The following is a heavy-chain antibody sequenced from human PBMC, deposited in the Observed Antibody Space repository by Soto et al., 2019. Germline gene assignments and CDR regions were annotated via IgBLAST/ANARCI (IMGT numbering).Heavy chain of an antibody. J-gene: IGHJ5*02. CDR3: AIQATTRDTDVWFDP. V-gene: IGHV4-39*01. D-gene: IGHD3-16*02. CDR1: GGSISTSRSY. Sequence: SETLSLICNVSGGSISTSRSYWAWIRQPPGKGLEWLANIFYSGSTYYNPSLASRVTVSVDTSKNEFSLKLRSVTAADTAVYYCAIQATTRDTDVWFDPCRQGTLGTGAS. CDR2: IFYSGST.